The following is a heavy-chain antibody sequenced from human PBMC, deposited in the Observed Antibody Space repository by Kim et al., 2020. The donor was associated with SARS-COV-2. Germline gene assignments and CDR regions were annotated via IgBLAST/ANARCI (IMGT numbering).Heavy chain of an antibody. D-gene: IGHD2-2*01. Sequence: SETRSLTCTVSGGSIKGGSFFWSWIRQHPGKAPEWIDDINYNGTTDYHPSLQSRVTISVDTSKKQCSLKRRSVTAAATAVYYCVRDSYASRWIDFWVQGTLVTVSS. J-gene: IGHJ4*02. V-gene: IGHV4-31*03. CDR3: VRDSYASRWIDF. CDR2: INYNGTT. CDR1: GGSIKGGSFF.